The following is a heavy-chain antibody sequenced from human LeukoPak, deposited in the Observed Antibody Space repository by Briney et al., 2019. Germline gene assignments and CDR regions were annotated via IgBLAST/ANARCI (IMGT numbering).Heavy chain of an antibody. Sequence: GGSLRLSCAASGFTFTSYGMDWVRQAPGKGLEWVAVISYDGSNKYYADSVKGRFTISRDNSKNTLYLQMNSLRAEDTAVYYCARGQQPNFFLDYWGQGTLVTVSS. CDR3: ARGQQPNFFLDY. CDR2: ISYDGSNK. V-gene: IGHV3-30*03. CDR1: GFTFTSYG. D-gene: IGHD6-13*01. J-gene: IGHJ4*02.